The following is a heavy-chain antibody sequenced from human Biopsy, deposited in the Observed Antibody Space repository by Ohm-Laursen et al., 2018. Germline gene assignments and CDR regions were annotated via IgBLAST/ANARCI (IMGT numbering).Heavy chain of an antibody. Sequence: PSETLSLTCSVSGDSISGGGYYWSWIRQHPGKGLEWIGYIHYMGSTNYNPSLKSRVTISVDTSKNQFSLRLTSVTAADTAVYHCARDYGSGSLFDPWGQGTLVTVSS. CDR2: IHYMGST. CDR1: GDSISGGGYY. CDR3: ARDYGSGSLFDP. V-gene: IGHV4-31*03. J-gene: IGHJ5*02. D-gene: IGHD2-15*01.